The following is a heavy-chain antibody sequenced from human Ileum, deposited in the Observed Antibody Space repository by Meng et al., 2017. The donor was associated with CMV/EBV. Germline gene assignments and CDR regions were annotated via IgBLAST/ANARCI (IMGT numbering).Heavy chain of an antibody. V-gene: IGHV4-30-4*08. CDR2: VFYSGST. J-gene: IGHJ4*02. CDR3: ARELRYGDYYFDS. CDR1: GDSIISDDHY. Sequence: QVQRPGSGTGLAKSSQTLSLTCNVSGDSIISDDHYWSWIRQPPGKGLEWIGYVFYSGSTYYNPSLMSRVTISVDTSKNQFSLRLSSVTAADTAVYYCARELRYGDYYFDSWGQGTLVTVSS. D-gene: IGHD4-17*01.